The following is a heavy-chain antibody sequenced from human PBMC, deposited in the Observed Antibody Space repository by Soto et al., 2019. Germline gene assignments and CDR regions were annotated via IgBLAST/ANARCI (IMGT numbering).Heavy chain of an antibody. J-gene: IGHJ4*02. Sequence: GGSLRLSCAASGFTFSNAWMSWVRQAPGKGLEWVGRIKSKTDGGTTDYAAPVKGRFTISRDDSKNTLYLQMNSLKTEDTAVYYCKTPPKYSSFWYGVVPARIFDYCGQGNLVTVSS. CDR2: IKSKTDGGTT. D-gene: IGHD6-19*01. CDR1: GFTFSNAW. V-gene: IGHV3-15*01. CDR3: KTPPKYSSFWYGVVPARIFDY.